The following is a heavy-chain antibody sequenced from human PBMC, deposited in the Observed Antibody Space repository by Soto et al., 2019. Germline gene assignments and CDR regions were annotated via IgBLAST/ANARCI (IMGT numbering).Heavy chain of an antibody. CDR1: GYTFSNFG. CDR3: ARDKGYGFGWSSSSGMDV. CDR2: ISGYNGNT. V-gene: IGHV1-18*01. Sequence: QVQLLQSGAEVMTPGASVKVSCKASGYTFSNFGLSWVRQAPGQGLEWMGWISGYNGNTNSAERFQGRVTMTTDTSTSTAYMEVRSLTSDDTAVYYCARDKGYGFGWSSSSGMDVWGQGTTVTVSS. D-gene: IGHD5-18*01. J-gene: IGHJ6*02.